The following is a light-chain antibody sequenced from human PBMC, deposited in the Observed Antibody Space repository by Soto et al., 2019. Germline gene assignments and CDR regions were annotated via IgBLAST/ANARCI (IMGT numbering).Light chain of an antibody. J-gene: IGKJ4*01. CDR3: QQSYITPPI. Sequence: DIQMTQSPSSLSASVGDRVTITCRASQRISSYLNWYQQKPGKAPKLLIYAASSLQSGVPSRFSGSGSGADFTLTISSCQREDFANYYCQQSYITPPIFGGGTKVEIK. CDR1: QRISSY. V-gene: IGKV1-39*01. CDR2: AAS.